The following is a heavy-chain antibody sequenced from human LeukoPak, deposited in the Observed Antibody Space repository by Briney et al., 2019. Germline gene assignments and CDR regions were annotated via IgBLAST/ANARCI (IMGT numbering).Heavy chain of an antibody. CDR2: INNDGSST. CDR3: ARGGSPPEALGDVFGI. CDR1: GFTISSYW. D-gene: IGHD1-26*01. V-gene: IGHV3-74*01. J-gene: IGHJ3*02. Sequence: PGGSLGLSCAASGFTISSYWIHWVRQVPGKGLVWVSRINNDGSSTIYADSVKGRFTISRDNAKNTLYLQMNSLRGEDTAVYYCARGGSPPEALGDVFGIWGQGTMVTVSS.